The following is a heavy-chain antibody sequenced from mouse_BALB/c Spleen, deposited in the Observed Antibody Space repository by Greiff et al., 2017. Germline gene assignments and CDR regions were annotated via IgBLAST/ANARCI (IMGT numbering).Heavy chain of an antibody. V-gene: IGHV5-6-3*01. CDR1: GFTFSSYG. Sequence: EVMLVESGGGLVQPGGSLKLSCAASGFTFSSYGMSWVRQTPDKRLELVATINSNGGSTYYPDSVKGRFTISRDNAKNTLYLQMSSLKSEDTAMYYCARDYYRYGFDYWGQGTTLTVSS. CDR3: ARDYYRYGFDY. CDR2: INSNGGST. J-gene: IGHJ2*01. D-gene: IGHD2-14*01.